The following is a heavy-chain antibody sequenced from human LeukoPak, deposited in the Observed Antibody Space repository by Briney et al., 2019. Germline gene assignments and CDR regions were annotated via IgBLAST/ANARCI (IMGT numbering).Heavy chain of an antibody. Sequence: PSETLSLTCAVYGESFSGYYWSWIRQPPGKGLEWIGEINHSGSTNYNPSLKSRVTISVDTSKNQFSLKLSSVTAADTAVYYCASSGGPYWYFDLWGRGTLVTVSS. CDR2: INHSGST. V-gene: IGHV4-34*01. CDR3: ASSGGPYWYFDL. CDR1: GESFSGYY. D-gene: IGHD4-23*01. J-gene: IGHJ2*01.